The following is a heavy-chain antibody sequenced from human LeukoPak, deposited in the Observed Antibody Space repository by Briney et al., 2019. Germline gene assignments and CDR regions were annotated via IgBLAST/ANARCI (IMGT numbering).Heavy chain of an antibody. J-gene: IGHJ4*02. CDR1: GFTFSRYG. CDR3: AKDRSGRYYYDSSGYYGVDY. D-gene: IGHD3-22*01. Sequence: GGSLRLSFAASGFTFSRYGMSWVRQAPGKGLEWVSSISGRGDNTYYAESLKGRFTISRDNSRNTLYLEMNSLSVEDTAVYYCAKDRSGRYYYDSSGYYGVDYWGQGTLVTVSS. V-gene: IGHV3-23*01. CDR2: ISGRGDNT.